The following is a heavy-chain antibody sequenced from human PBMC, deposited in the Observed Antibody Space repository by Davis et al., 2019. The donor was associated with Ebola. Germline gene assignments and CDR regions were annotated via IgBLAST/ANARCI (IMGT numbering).Heavy chain of an antibody. V-gene: IGHV3-74*01. CDR1: GFTLSNYW. Sequence: GESLKISCAASGFTLSNYWMHWVRQAPGKGLVWVSRINSDGIMTTYADSVKGRFTISRDNAKTTLYLQMSSLRVDDTAVYYCVRALGDYWGQGTLVTVSS. CDR2: INSDGIMT. CDR3: VRALGDY. D-gene: IGHD7-27*01. J-gene: IGHJ4*02.